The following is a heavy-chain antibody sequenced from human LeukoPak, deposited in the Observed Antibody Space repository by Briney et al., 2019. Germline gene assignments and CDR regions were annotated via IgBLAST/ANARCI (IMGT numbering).Heavy chain of an antibody. Sequence: GGSLRLSCAASGFAFSRYSMNWVLQAPGKGLEWVSYISSSSSTIYYADSVKGRFTISRDNAKNSLYLQMNSLRDEDTAVYYCARDLIQLWLGDYYYGMDVWGQGTTVTVSS. J-gene: IGHJ6*02. V-gene: IGHV3-48*02. CDR1: GFAFSRYS. CDR3: ARDLIQLWLGDYYYGMDV. D-gene: IGHD5-18*01. CDR2: ISSSSSTI.